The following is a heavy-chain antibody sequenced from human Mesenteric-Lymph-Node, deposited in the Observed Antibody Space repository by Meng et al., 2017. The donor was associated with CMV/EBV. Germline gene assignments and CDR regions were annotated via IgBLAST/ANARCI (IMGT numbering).Heavy chain of an antibody. CDR3: ARGVEAAAAPFDY. CDR2: IIPIFGTA. CDR1: GGTFISYA. Sequence: CQASGGTFISYAISWVRQAPGQGLEWMGGIIPIFGTANYAQKFQGRVTITADKSTSTAYMELSSLRSEDTAVYYCARGVEAAAAPFDYWGQGTLVTSPQ. V-gene: IGHV1-69*06. D-gene: IGHD6-13*01. J-gene: IGHJ4*02.